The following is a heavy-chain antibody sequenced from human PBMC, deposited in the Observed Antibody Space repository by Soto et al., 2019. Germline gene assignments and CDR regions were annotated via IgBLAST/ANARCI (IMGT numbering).Heavy chain of an antibody. Sequence: EVQLLESGGGLVQPGGSLRLSCAASGFTFSSYAMSWVRQAPGKGLEWVSAISGSGGSKYYADSVKGRFTISRDNSKNTLYLQMNSLRAEDTAVYYCAKDGAYCGGDCYPYYFDYWGQGTLVTVSS. CDR1: GFTFSSYA. CDR3: AKDGAYCGGDCYPYYFDY. CDR2: ISGSGGSK. V-gene: IGHV3-23*01. D-gene: IGHD2-21*02. J-gene: IGHJ4*02.